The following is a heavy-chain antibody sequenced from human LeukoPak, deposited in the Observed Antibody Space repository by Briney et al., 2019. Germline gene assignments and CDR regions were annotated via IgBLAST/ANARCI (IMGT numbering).Heavy chain of an antibody. CDR1: GYTFTSYY. Sequence: ASVKVSCTASGYTFTSYYMHWVRQAPGQGLEWMGIINPSGGSTSYAQKFQGRVTMTRDTSTSTVHMELSSLRSEDTAVYYCARGRYYYDSSGYYRPNDAFDIWGQGTMVTVSS. CDR2: INPSGGST. J-gene: IGHJ3*02. CDR3: ARGRYYYDSSGYYRPNDAFDI. V-gene: IGHV1-46*01. D-gene: IGHD3-22*01.